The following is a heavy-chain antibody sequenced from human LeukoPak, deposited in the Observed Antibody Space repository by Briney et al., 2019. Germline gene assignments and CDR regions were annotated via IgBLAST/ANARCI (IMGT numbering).Heavy chain of an antibody. CDR1: GFTFSTYW. CDR2: IKHDGAQK. J-gene: IGHJ4*02. V-gene: IGHV3-7*01. D-gene: IGHD1-26*01. Sequence: GGSLRLSCVASGFTFSTYWMTWVRQAPGKGLEWVANIKHDGAQKNYVDSVKGRFTISRENAENSLYLQMNSLRAEDTAVYYCARDGSGSSLGRGYYFDYWGQGTLVTVSS. CDR3: ARDGSGSSLGRGYYFDY.